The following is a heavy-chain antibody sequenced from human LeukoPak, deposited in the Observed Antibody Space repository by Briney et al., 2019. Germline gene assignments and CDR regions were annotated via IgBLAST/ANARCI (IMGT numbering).Heavy chain of an antibody. D-gene: IGHD6-6*01. V-gene: IGHV4-59*08. CDR3: ARRGASSSEEY. CDR2: IHYSGSS. CDR1: GDSIIGYY. Sequence: SETLSLTCTVSGDSIIGYYWSWIRQSPGKGLEWIGYIHYSGSSNYNPSLQNRVTISVDTSKNQFSLKVSSVTAADTAVYYCARRGASSSEEYWGQGTLVIVSS. J-gene: IGHJ4*02.